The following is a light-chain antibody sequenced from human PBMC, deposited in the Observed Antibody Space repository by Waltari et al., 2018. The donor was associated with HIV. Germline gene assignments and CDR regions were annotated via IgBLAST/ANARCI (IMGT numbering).Light chain of an antibody. J-gene: IGLJ2*01. V-gene: IGLV2-14*01. CDR2: EVS. Sequence: QSALTQPASVSGSPGQSITISCTGTSSDVGGYNYVSWYQQHPGKAPKLMIYEVSNRASGVSNRCSGSKAGNTASLTISGLQAEGEADYYCSSYTSSSTLVVFGGGTKLTVL. CDR3: SSYTSSSTLVV. CDR1: SSDVGGYNY.